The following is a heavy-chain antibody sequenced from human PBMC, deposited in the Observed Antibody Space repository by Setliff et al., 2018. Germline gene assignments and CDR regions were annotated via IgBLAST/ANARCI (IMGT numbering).Heavy chain of an antibody. CDR2: ISGSGNKT. CDR3: AEGGHVDY. V-gene: IGHV3-23*01. Sequence: GGSLRLSCAASGFTFSSFAMSWVRQAPGKGLEWVASISGSGNKTFHADSVKGRFTISRDNSKNTLYLQMNSLRAEDTAVYYCAEGGHVDYCGQGTLVTVSS. J-gene: IGHJ4*02. CDR1: GFTFSSFA.